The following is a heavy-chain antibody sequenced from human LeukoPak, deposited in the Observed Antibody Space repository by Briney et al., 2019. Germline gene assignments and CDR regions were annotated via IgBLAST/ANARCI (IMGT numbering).Heavy chain of an antibody. CDR1: GYTFTSYD. D-gene: IGHD3-22*01. CDR2: MNPNSGNT. Sequence: ASVKVSCKASGYTFTSYDINWVRQATGQGLEWMGWMNPNSGNTGYAQKFQGRVTMTRNTTISTAYMELSSLRSQDTAVYYCARTHYDSSGYSGFDYWGQGTLVTVSS. CDR3: ARTHYDSSGYSGFDY. J-gene: IGHJ4*02. V-gene: IGHV1-8*01.